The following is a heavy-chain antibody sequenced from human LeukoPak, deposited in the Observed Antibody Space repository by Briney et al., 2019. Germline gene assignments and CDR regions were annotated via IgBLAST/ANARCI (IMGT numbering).Heavy chain of an antibody. D-gene: IGHD1-26*01. Sequence: SVKVSFKASGGTFSSYAISWVRQAPGQGLEWMGGIIPIFGTANYAQKFQGRVTITTDESTSTAYMELSSLRTEDTAVYYCATRPGLGAHYYFDYWGQGTLVTVSS. V-gene: IGHV1-69*05. CDR3: ATRPGLGAHYYFDY. CDR2: IIPIFGTA. J-gene: IGHJ4*02. CDR1: GGTFSSYA.